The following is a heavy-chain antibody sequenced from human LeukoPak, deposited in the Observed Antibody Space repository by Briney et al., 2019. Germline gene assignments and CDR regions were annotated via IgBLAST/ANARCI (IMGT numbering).Heavy chain of an antibody. J-gene: IGHJ4*02. CDR1: GFTFSSFA. CDR3: AKGTANVDY. Sequence: GGSLRLSCAASGFTFSSFAMTWVRQAPGKGLEWVSTIGGSGISIYYADFVKGRFTISRDNSKNTLFLQMNTLRFEDTAVYYCAKGTANVDYWGQGTLVTVSS. D-gene: IGHD2-21*02. CDR2: IGGSGISI. V-gene: IGHV3-23*01.